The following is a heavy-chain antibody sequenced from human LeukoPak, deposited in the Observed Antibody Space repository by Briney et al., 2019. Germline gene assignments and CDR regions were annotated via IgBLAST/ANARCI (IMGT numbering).Heavy chain of an antibody. CDR3: ARSGSSSDK. V-gene: IGHV4-30-2*01. D-gene: IGHD6-6*01. CDR1: GGSISSGGYY. CDR2: IYHSGST. J-gene: IGHJ4*02. Sequence: PSETLSLTCTVSGGSISSGGYYWSWIRQPPGKGLEWIGYIYHSGSTYYNPSLKSRVTISVDRSKNQFSPKLSSVTAADTALYYCARSGSSSDKWGQGTLVTVSS.